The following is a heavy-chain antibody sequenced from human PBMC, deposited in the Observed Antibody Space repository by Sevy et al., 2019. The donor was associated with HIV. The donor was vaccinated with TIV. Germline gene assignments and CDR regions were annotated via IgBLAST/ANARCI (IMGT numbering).Heavy chain of an antibody. Sequence: GGSLRLSCAASGFTFSNAWMSWVRQAPGKGLEWVGHIKSKTDGGTTDYAAPVKGRFTISRDDSKNTLYLQMNSLKTEDTAVYYCTPREAAGGKGVRGDYWGQGTLVTVSS. D-gene: IGHD6-13*01. J-gene: IGHJ4*02. CDR2: IKSKTDGGTT. V-gene: IGHV3-15*01. CDR1: GFTFSNAW. CDR3: TPREAAGGKGVRGDY.